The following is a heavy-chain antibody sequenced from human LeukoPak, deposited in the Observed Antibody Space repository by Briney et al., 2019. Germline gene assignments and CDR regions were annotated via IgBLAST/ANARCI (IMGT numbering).Heavy chain of an antibody. D-gene: IGHD5-18*01. Sequence: ASVKVSCKASGYTFTGYYMHWVRQAPGQGFEWMGRINPNSGGTNYAQKFQGRVTMTRDTSISTAYMELSSLRSDDTAVYYCARDPIRVVGSYGGDYWGQGTLVTVSS. J-gene: IGHJ4*02. CDR3: ARDPIRVVGSYGGDY. V-gene: IGHV1-2*06. CDR2: INPNSGGT. CDR1: GYTFTGYY.